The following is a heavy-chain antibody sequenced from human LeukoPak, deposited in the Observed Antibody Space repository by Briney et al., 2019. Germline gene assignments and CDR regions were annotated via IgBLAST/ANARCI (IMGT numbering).Heavy chain of an antibody. CDR1: GLIVSSNY. Sequence: GGCLRLSCAASGLIVSSNYMSWVRQAPGKGLEWVSVIYSGGSIYYADSVKGRFTISRDNSKNTLYLQMNSLRAEDTAVYYCARDPSRGLYYFDHWGQGTLVTVSS. CDR2: IYSGGSI. V-gene: IGHV3-53*01. J-gene: IGHJ4*02. D-gene: IGHD3/OR15-3a*01. CDR3: ARDPSRGLYYFDH.